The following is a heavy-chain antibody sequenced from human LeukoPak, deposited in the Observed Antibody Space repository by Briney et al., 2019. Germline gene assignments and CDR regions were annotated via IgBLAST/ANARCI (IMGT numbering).Heavy chain of an antibody. CDR3: ARATYAAPARGNWFDP. D-gene: IGHD2-2*01. CDR1: GGSISSYY. Sequence: PSETLSLTCIVSGGSISSYYWSWIRQPPGKGLEWIGYIYYSGSTNYNPSLKSRLTISVDTSKNQFSLQLRSVTAADTAVYYCARATYAAPARGNWFDPWGQGTLVTVSS. J-gene: IGHJ5*02. V-gene: IGHV4-59*01. CDR2: IYYSGST.